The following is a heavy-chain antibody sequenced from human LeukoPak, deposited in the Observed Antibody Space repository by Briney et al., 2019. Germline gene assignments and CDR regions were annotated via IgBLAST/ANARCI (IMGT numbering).Heavy chain of an antibody. V-gene: IGHV3-30*07. CDR2: ISYDGSNK. D-gene: IGHD3-9*01. Sequence: GGSLRLSCAASGFTFSSYAMHWVRQAPDKGLEWVAVISYDGSNKYYADSVKGRFTISRDNSKNTLYLKMNSLRAEDTAVYYCARAGYFDWLLSSYGMDVWGQGTTVTVSS. CDR3: ARAGYFDWLLSSYGMDV. J-gene: IGHJ6*02. CDR1: GFTFSSYA.